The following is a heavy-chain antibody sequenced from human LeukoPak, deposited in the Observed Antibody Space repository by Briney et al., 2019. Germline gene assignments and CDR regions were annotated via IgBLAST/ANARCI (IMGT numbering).Heavy chain of an antibody. CDR2: IYYSGST. CDR1: GGSISSYY. V-gene: IGHV4-59*01. Sequence: SETLSLTCTVSGGSISSYYWSWIRQPPGKGLEWIGYIYYSGSTNYNPSLKSRVTISVDTSKNQFSLKLSSVTAADTAVYYCAGGLLWFGEPGWFDSWGQGTLVTVSS. D-gene: IGHD3-10*01. J-gene: IGHJ5*01. CDR3: AGGLLWFGEPGWFDS.